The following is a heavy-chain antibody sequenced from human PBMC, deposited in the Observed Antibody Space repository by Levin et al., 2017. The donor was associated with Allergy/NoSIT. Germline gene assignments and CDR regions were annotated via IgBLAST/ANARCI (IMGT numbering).Heavy chain of an antibody. CDR3: ARACSGGSCYHWYFDL. J-gene: IGHJ2*01. Sequence: GESLKISCAASGFTISSHYMSWVRQAPGKGLEWVSVIYSGGSTYYADSVKVLFTISRDNSKNTLYLQMNSLRAEDTAVYYGARACSGGSCYHWYFDLWGRGTLVTVSS. D-gene: IGHD2-15*01. CDR2: IYSGGST. CDR1: GFTISSHY. V-gene: IGHV3-53*01.